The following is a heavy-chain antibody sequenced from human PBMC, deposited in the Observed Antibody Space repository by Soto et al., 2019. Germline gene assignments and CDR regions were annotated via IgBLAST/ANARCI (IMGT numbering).Heavy chain of an antibody. Sequence: ASVKVSCKASGYTFTGYAMHWVRQAPGQRLEWMGWINAGNGNTKYSQKFQGRVTITRDTSASTAYMELSSLRFEDTAVYYCARAVAVPADFDYWGQGTLVTVSS. D-gene: IGHD6-19*01. CDR3: ARAVAVPADFDY. CDR1: GYTFTGYA. V-gene: IGHV1-3*01. J-gene: IGHJ4*02. CDR2: INAGNGNT.